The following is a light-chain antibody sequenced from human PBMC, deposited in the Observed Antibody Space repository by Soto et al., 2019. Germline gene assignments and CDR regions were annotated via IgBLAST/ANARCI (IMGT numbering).Light chain of an antibody. Sequence: EIVMTQSPATLSVSPGERATLSCRASQSVSGNLAWYQQKPCQAPRLLIYGASTRGTGIPARFSGSGSGTEFTLTISSLQSEDFVVYYCQQYNNWPPITFGQGTRLEIK. CDR2: GAS. CDR1: QSVSGN. V-gene: IGKV3-15*01. J-gene: IGKJ5*01. CDR3: QQYNNWPPIT.